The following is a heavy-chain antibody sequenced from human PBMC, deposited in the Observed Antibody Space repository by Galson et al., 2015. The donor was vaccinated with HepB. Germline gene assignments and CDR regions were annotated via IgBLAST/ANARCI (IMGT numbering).Heavy chain of an antibody. CDR3: ARGDTIFGVLSYFDY. D-gene: IGHD3-3*01. J-gene: IGHJ4*02. CDR2: IIPIFGTT. V-gene: IGHV1-69*13. Sequence: SVKVSCKASGGTFSSYGISWVRQAPGQGLEWMGGIIPIFGTTNYAQKFQGRVMITADESTSTAYMELSSLRSEDTAVYYCARGDTIFGVLSYFDYWGQGTLVTVSS. CDR1: GGTFSSYG.